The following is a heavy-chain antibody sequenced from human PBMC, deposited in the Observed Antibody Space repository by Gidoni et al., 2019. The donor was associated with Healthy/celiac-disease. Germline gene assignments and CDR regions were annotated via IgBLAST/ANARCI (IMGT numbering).Heavy chain of an antibody. J-gene: IGHJ4*02. CDR2: ISYDGSNK. CDR1: GFTFSSYA. V-gene: IGHV3-30-3*01. Sequence: QVQLVESGGGVVQPGRSLRLSCAASGFTFSSYAMHWVRQAPGKGLAGVAVISYDGSNKYYADSVKGRFTISRDNSKNTLYLQMNSLRAEDTAVYYCARDIEQLVALDYWGQGTLVTVSS. CDR3: ARDIEQLVALDY. D-gene: IGHD6-6*01.